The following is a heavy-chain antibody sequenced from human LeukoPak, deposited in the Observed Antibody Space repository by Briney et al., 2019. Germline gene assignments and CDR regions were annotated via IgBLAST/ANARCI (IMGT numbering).Heavy chain of an antibody. V-gene: IGHV4-59*01. CDR3: ARVPYSSGSFDY. CDR2: IYYSGST. Sequence: PSETLSLTCTVSGGSISTYYWSWIRQPPGKGLEWIGYIYYSGSTNYNPSLKSRVTISVDTSKNQFSLKLSSVTAADTAVYYCARVPYSSGSFDYWGQGTLVTVSP. D-gene: IGHD6-19*01. CDR1: GGSISTYY. J-gene: IGHJ4*02.